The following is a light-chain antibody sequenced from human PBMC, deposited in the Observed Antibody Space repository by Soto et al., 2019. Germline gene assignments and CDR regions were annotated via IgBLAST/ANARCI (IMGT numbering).Light chain of an antibody. V-gene: IGKV3-11*01. J-gene: IGKJ2*01. CDR2: DIS. CDR3: QQRSDAVYT. Sequence: EIVLTQSPVTLSLSPGERATLSCRASQSVSSSLAWYQQKPGQAPRLLIYDISNRATGIPDRFSGSGSGTDFTLTISSLEPEDFVVYYCQQRSDAVYTFGQGTKLEIK. CDR1: QSVSSS.